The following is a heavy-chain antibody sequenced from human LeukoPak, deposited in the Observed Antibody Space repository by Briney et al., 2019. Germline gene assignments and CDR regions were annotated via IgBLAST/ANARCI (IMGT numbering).Heavy chain of an antibody. J-gene: IGHJ4*02. CDR2: ISAYNGNT. V-gene: IGHV1-18*01. CDR1: GYTFTSYG. Sequence: ASVKVSCKASGYTFTSYGISWVRQAPGQGLEWMGWISAYNGNTNYAQTLQGRVTMTTDTFTSTAYMELRSLRSDDTAVYYCARDRHYYYDSSGYFYPLFDWGQGTLVTVSS. CDR3: ARDRHYYYDSSGYFYPLFD. D-gene: IGHD3-22*01.